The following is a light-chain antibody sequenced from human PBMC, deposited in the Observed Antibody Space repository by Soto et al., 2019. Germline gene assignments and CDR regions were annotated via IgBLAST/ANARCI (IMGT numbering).Light chain of an antibody. Sequence: EIVLTQSPGTLSLSPGERATLSCRASQSVNSNYLAWYQQKPGQSPRVLMYGTSNRATGIPDRFSGSGSGTDFTLTISRLEPEEFAVYYCQEYDESFRTFGQGTKVAIK. J-gene: IGKJ1*01. CDR2: GTS. CDR1: QSVNSNY. CDR3: QEYDESFRT. V-gene: IGKV3-20*01.